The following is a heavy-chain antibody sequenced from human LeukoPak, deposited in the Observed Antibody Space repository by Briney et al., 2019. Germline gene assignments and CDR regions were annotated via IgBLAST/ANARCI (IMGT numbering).Heavy chain of an antibody. J-gene: IGHJ4*02. V-gene: IGHV3-23*01. Sequence: GGSLRLSCAASGFTFSSYAMSWVRQAPGKGLEWVSAISGSGGSTYYADSVRGRFTISRDNSKNTLYLQMNSLRAEDTAVYYCAKDRWGMITFGGVIVAFDYWGQGTLVTVSS. CDR2: ISGSGGST. CDR3: AKDRWGMITFGGVIVAFDY. CDR1: GFTFSSYA. D-gene: IGHD3-16*02.